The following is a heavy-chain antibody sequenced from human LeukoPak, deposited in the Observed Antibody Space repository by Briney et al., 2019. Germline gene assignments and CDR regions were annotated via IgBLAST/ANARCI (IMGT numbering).Heavy chain of an antibody. CDR2: IYYSGST. J-gene: IGHJ4*02. Sequence: SETLSLTCTVSGGSISSGGYYWSWIRQHPGKGLEWIGYIYYSGSTNYNPSLKSRVTISVDTSKNQFSLKLSSVTAADTAVYYCARGPTYYYDSSGYYADYWGQGTLVTVSS. V-gene: IGHV4-61*08. D-gene: IGHD3-22*01. CDR1: GGSISSGGYY. CDR3: ARGPTYYYDSSGYYADY.